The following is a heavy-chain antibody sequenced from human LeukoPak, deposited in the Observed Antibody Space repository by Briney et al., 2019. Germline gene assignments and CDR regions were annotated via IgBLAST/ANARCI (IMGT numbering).Heavy chain of an antibody. D-gene: IGHD3-10*01. CDR2: INSDGSST. CDR1: GFTFSSYW. Sequence: PVGSLRLSCAASGFTFSSYWMHWVRQAPGKGLVWVSRINSDGSSTSYADSVKGRFTISRDNAKNTLYLQMNSLRAEDTAVYYCARAITQADFDYWGQGTLVTVSS. J-gene: IGHJ4*02. V-gene: IGHV3-74*01. CDR3: ARAITQADFDY.